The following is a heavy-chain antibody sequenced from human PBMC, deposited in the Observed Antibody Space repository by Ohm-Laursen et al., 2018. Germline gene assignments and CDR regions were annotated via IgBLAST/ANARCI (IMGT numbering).Heavy chain of an antibody. V-gene: IGHV3-33*01. J-gene: IGHJ4*02. CDR1: GFTFSSYG. CDR3: ARDRIPPHDRTGGYFDY. D-gene: IGHD3-22*01. CDR2: IWYDGSNK. Sequence: SLRLSCTASGFTFSSYGMHWVRQAPGKGLEWVAVIWYDGSNKYYADSVKGRFTISRDNSKNTLYLQMNSLRAEDTAVYYCARDRIPPHDRTGGYFDYWGQGTLVTVSS.